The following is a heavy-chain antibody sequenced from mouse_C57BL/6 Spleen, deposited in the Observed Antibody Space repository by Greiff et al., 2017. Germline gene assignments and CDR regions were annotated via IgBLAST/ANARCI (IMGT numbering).Heavy chain of an antibody. CDR3: AREDHYYGSSYNDMDY. Sequence: QVQLQQSGAELAKPGASVKLSCKASGYTFTSYWMHWVKQRPGQGLEWIGYINPSSGYTKYNQKFKDKATLTADKSSNTAYMQMSSLTYEDSAVYYCAREDHYYGSSYNDMDYWGQGTSVAVSS. D-gene: IGHD1-1*01. V-gene: IGHV1-7*01. CDR1: GYTFTSYW. J-gene: IGHJ4*01. CDR2: INPSSGYT.